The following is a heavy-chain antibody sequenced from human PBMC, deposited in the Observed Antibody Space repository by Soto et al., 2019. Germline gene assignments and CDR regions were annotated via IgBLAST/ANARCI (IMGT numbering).Heavy chain of an antibody. CDR3: AREGIYYGMDV. Sequence: VGSLRLSCAASGFTFSSYAMHWVRQAPGKGLEWVAVISYDGSNKYYADSVKGRFTISRDNSKNTLYLQMNSLRAEDTAVYYCAREGIYYGMDVWGHGTT. CDR2: ISYDGSNK. CDR1: GFTFSSYA. V-gene: IGHV3-30-3*01. J-gene: IGHJ6*02.